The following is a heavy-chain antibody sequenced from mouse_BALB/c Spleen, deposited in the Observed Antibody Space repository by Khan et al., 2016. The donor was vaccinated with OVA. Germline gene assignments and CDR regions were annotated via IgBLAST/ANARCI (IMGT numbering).Heavy chain of an antibody. Sequence: QVQLKESGPGLVAPSQSLSITCTASGFSFTSYGVHWVRQPPGKGLEWLGVIWAGGSTNYISALMSRLSISKDNTKSQAFLKLDSLQTYDTAMYYSARVGDIWGEGTTLTVSS. V-gene: IGHV2-9*02. D-gene: IGHD1-3*01. CDR2: IWAGGST. CDR3: ARVGDI. CDR1: GFSFTSYG. J-gene: IGHJ2*01.